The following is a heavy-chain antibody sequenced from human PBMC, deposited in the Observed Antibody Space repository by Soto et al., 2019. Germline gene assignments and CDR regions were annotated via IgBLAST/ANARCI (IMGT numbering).Heavy chain of an antibody. J-gene: IGHJ4*02. CDR2: IYYSGST. Sequence: SETLSLTCTVSGGSISSYYWSWIRQPPGKGLEWIGYIYYSGSTNYNPSLKSRVTISVDTSKNQFSLKLSSVTAADTAVYYCARGTNRYGDHFDYWGQGTLVTVSS. V-gene: IGHV4-59*12. D-gene: IGHD4-17*01. CDR3: ARGTNRYGDHFDY. CDR1: GGSISSYY.